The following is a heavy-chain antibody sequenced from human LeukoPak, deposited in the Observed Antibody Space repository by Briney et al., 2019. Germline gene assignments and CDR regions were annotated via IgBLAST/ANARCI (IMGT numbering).Heavy chain of an antibody. Sequence: ASVKVSCKASGYTFTSYYMHWVRQAPGQGLEWMGWINPNSGGTNYAQKFQGRVTMTRDTSISTAYMELSRLRSDDTAVYYCARAPIMITFGGVIEYWGQGTLVTVSS. V-gene: IGHV1-2*02. CDR2: INPNSGGT. CDR3: ARAPIMITFGGVIEY. J-gene: IGHJ4*02. CDR1: GYTFTSYY. D-gene: IGHD3-16*01.